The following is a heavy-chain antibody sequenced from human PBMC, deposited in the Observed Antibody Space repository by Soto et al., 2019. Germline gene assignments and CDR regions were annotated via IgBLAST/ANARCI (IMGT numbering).Heavy chain of an antibody. CDR3: ARDGASFDV. Sequence: GGSLRLSCAASGFSFSGNTMNWVRQAPGKGLEWVSYISKSGTTRYYAESVKGRFTISRDNAKNSLFLQMNSLRDEDTAVYYCARDGASFDVWGQGTLVTVSS. D-gene: IGHD2-15*01. CDR2: ISKSGTTR. V-gene: IGHV3-48*02. J-gene: IGHJ5*02. CDR1: GFSFSGNT.